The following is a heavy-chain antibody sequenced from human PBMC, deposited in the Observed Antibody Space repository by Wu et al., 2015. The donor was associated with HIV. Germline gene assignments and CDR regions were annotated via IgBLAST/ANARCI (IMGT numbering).Heavy chain of an antibody. V-gene: IGHV1-2*02. Sequence: QVQLVQSGAEVKKPGASVKVSCKASGYTFTGYYMHWVRQAPGQGLEWMGWINPNSGGTNYAQKFQGRVTMTRDTSISTAYMELSRLRSDDTAVYYCARSDCSSTSCYVYDYFDYWGQGTLVTVSS. CDR2: INPNSGGT. CDR1: GYTFTGYY. J-gene: IGHJ4*02. D-gene: IGHD2-2*01. CDR3: ARSDCSSTSCYVYDYFDY.